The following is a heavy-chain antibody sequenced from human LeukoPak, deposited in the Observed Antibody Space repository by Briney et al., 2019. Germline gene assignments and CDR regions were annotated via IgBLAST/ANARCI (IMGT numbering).Heavy chain of an antibody. CDR2: ISSSSSYI. Sequence: GGSLRLSCVASGFTFSDYSMNWVRQAPGKGLEWVSSISSSSSYIYYADSVKGRFTISRDNAKNSLYLQMNSLRAEDTAVYYCARGIAAAGYFDYWGQGTLVTVSS. J-gene: IGHJ4*02. D-gene: IGHD6-13*01. CDR1: GFTFSDYS. CDR3: ARGIAAAGYFDY. V-gene: IGHV3-21*01.